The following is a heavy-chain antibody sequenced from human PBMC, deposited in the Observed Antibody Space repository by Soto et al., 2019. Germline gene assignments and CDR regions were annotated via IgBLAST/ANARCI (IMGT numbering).Heavy chain of an antibody. Sequence: DTLSLTCVVSGYSISRGYYWGWIRQPPGKGLEWIGSIHHRGNTYYNPSLKRRVTISLDTSKNQFSLKLNSVTAADTAIYFCARDDFDSGGYSIDYWGQGTLVTVSS. CDR3: ARDDFDSGGYSIDY. CDR2: IHHRGNT. V-gene: IGHV4-38-2*02. CDR1: GYSISRGYY. D-gene: IGHD3-22*01. J-gene: IGHJ4*02.